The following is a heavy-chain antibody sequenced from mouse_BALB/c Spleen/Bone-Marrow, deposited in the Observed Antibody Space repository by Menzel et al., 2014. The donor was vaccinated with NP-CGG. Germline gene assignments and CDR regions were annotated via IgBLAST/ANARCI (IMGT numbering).Heavy chain of an antibody. V-gene: IGHV5-17*02. CDR3: ARGYYDYDGGYHYAMDY. CDR1: GFTFSSFG. CDR2: ISSGSFTI. J-gene: IGHJ4*01. Sequence: EVKLVESGGGLVQPGGSRKLSCAASGFTFSSFGMHWVRQAPEKGLDWVAYISSGSFTIYYADTVKGRFTISRDNPKNTLFLQMTSLRSEDTAMYYCARGYYDYDGGYHYAMDYWGQGTSVTVSS. D-gene: IGHD2-4*01.